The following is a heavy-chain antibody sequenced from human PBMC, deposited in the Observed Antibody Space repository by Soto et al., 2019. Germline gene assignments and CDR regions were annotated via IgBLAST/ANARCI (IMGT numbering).Heavy chain of an antibody. V-gene: IGHV3-23*01. D-gene: IGHD1-20*01. CDR2: VGPSVGDS. Sequence: HPGGSLRLSCAASGFSFSNHFMNCVRQAPGKGREWVSIVGPSVGDSFYADSVKGTFTIATDNATGTMYVRMRTLRVEDMDVYYCVSRTITGNPNWGAFDVWGQGTVVTVSS. CDR3: VSRTITGNPNWGAFDV. CDR1: GFSFSNHF. J-gene: IGHJ3*01.